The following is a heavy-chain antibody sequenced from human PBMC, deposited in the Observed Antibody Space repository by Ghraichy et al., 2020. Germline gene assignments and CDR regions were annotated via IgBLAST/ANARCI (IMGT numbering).Heavy chain of an antibody. D-gene: IGHD6-13*01. CDR1: GYTFSGYY. V-gene: IGHV1-2*02. J-gene: IGHJ4*02. CDR2: INPNSGGT. CDR3: AFEAAPETYYFDY. Sequence: ASVKVSCKASGYTFSGYYIHWVRQAPGQGLEYMGWINPNSGGTVYAQQFEGRVTMTRDTSVSTNYMELSRLRSDDTAVYYCAFEAAPETYYFDYWGQGTPVTVSS.